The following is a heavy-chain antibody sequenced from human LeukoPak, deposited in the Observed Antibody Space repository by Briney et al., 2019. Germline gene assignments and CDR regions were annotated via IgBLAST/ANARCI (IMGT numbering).Heavy chain of an antibody. D-gene: IGHD2-21*01. CDR1: GFTFSSYG. J-gene: IGHJ3*02. CDR3: AKDIHPMGPGAFDI. Sequence: PGGSLRLSCAASGFTFSSYGMSWVRQAPGKGLEWVSVISGSGGSTYYADSVKGRFTISRDNSKNTLYLQMNSLRAEDMALYYCAKDIHPMGPGAFDIWGQGTMVTVSS. CDR2: ISGSGGST. V-gene: IGHV3-23*01.